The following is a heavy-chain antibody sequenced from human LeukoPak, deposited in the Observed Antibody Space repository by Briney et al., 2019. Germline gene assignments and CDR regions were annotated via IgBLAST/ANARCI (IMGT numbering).Heavy chain of an antibody. CDR3: ARNQRRLDY. CDR2: IKQDGSEK. V-gene: IGHV3-7*01. D-gene: IGHD1-14*01. Sequence: EGSLRLSCAASGFTFSSYWMSRVRQAPGKGLELVANIKQDGSEKYYVDSVKGRFTISRDNAKNSLYLQMNSLRAEDTAVYYCARNQRRLDYWGQGTLVTVSS. CDR1: GFTFSSYW. J-gene: IGHJ4*02.